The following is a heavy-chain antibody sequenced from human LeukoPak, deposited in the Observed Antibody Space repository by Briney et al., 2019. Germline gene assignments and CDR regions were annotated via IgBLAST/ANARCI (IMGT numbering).Heavy chain of an antibody. Sequence: SETLSLTCTVSGGSISSSSYYWGWIRQPPGKGLEWIGSIYYSGSTYYNPSLKSRVTISVDTSKNQFSLKLSSVTAADTAVYYCARVQSTYDYQFDPWGQGTLVTVSS. CDR1: GGSISSSSYY. CDR2: IYYSGST. J-gene: IGHJ5*02. CDR3: ARVQSTYDYQFDP. V-gene: IGHV4-39*01. D-gene: IGHD5-12*01.